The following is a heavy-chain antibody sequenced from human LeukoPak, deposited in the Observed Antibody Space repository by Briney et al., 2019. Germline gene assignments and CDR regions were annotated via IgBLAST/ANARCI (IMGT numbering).Heavy chain of an antibody. D-gene: IGHD3-3*01. CDR3: AKERFLEWLSIRQYNWFDP. CDR2: ISGSGGST. J-gene: IGHJ5*02. V-gene: IGHV3-23*01. CDR1: GFTFSSYA. Sequence: GGSLRLSCAASGFTFSSYAMSWVRQAPGKGLEWVSAISGSGGSTYYADSVKGRFTISRDNSKNTLYLQMNSLRAEDTAVYYCAKERFLEWLSIRQYNWFDPWGQGTLVTVSS.